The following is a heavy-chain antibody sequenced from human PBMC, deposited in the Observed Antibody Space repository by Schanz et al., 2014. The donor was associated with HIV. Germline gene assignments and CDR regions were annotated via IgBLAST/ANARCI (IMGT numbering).Heavy chain of an antibody. Sequence: QVQLVQSGAEVKKPGASVKVSCKASGYTFTSYYMHWVRQATGQGLEWMGWMNPNSGNTGYAQKFRGRVTMTRNTSTGTAYMELSSLRSEDTAVYYCARRGLVGATLYYYYYGMDVWGQGTTVTVSS. J-gene: IGHJ6*02. V-gene: IGHV1-8*02. D-gene: IGHD1-26*01. CDR1: GYTFTSYY. CDR2: MNPNSGNT. CDR3: ARRGLVGATLYYYYYGMDV.